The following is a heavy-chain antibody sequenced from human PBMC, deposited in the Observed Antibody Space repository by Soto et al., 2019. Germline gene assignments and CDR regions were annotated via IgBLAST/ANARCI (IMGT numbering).Heavy chain of an antibody. V-gene: IGHV4-59*08. D-gene: IGHD3-10*01. CDR1: GGPISSYY. CDR3: SGSTYFDY. CDR2: IYYSGST. J-gene: IGHJ4*02. Sequence: QVQLQESGPGLVKPSETLSLTCTVSGGPISSYYWSWIRQPPGKGLEWIGYIYYSGSTNYNPSLKSRVTISVDTSKNQFSLKLNSMTAADTAVYYGSGSTYFDYWGQGTLVTVSS.